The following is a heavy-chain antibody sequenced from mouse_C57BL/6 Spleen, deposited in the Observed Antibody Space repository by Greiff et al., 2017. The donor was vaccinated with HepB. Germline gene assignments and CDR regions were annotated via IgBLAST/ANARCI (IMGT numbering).Heavy chain of an antibody. CDR2: IHPNSGST. V-gene: IGHV1-64*01. J-gene: IGHJ3*01. CDR3: ARGSGDYDMFAY. Sequence: VQLQQSGAELVKPGASVKLSCKASGYTFTSYWMHWVKQRPGQGLEWIGMIHPNSGSTNYNEKFKSKATLTVDKSSSTAYMQLSSLTSEDAAVYYCARGSGDYDMFAYWGQGTLVTVSA. D-gene: IGHD2-4*01. CDR1: GYTFTSYW.